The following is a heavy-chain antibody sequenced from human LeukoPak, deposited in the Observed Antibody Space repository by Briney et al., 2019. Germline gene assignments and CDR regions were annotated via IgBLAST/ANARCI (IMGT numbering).Heavy chain of an antibody. CDR2: INHSGST. CDR3: ARGGGVPAADYYYYGMDV. D-gene: IGHD2-2*01. CDR1: GGSFSGYY. J-gene: IGHJ6*02. V-gene: IGHV4-34*01. Sequence: SETLSLTCAVYGGSFSGYYWSWIRQPPGKGLEWIGEINHSGSTNYNPSLKSRVTISVDTSKNQFSLKLSSVTAADTAVYYCARGGGVPAADYYYYGMDVWGQGTTVTVSS.